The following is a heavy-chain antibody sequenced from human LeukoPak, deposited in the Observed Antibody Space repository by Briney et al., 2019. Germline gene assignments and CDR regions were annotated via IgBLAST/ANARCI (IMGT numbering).Heavy chain of an antibody. J-gene: IGHJ4*02. Sequence: WASVKVSCKASGYTFTGYYMHWVRQAPGQGLEWMGWINPNSGGTNYAQKFQGRVTMTRGTSISTAYMELSRLRSDDTAVYYCARGGIAVAGTLDYWGQGTLVTVSS. CDR3: ARGGIAVAGTLDY. CDR1: GYTFTGYY. D-gene: IGHD6-19*01. CDR2: INPNSGGT. V-gene: IGHV1-2*02.